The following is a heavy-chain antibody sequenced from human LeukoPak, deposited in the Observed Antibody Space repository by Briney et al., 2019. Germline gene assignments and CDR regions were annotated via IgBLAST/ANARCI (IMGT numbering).Heavy chain of an antibody. CDR3: LTATYPAVIAVVVIFVY. D-gene: IGHD3-22*01. CDR2: ISGCGGST. CDR1: GFTFSSYG. Sequence: AGSLSLTCAASGFTFSSYGMSWVRHAQATGLDRDSTISGCGGSTSYADSVKGRLTTTKGNSKNTLYLQMISLIADDAAVFYYLTATYPAVIAVVVIFVYGGQDTLDTV. V-gene: IGHV3-23*01. J-gene: IGHJ1*01.